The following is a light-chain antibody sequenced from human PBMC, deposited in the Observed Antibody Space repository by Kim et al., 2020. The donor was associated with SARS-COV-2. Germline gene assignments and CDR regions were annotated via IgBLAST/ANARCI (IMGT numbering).Light chain of an antibody. CDR3: QQLNTNPRLT. J-gene: IGKJ5*01. V-gene: IGKV1-9*01. CDR2: AAS. Sequence: SVGDNVTITCRASSGIITYLAWCQQQPGKTPKHLMYAASTLQRGGLSRFSGSGSATAFTLPISSLQPEDIATSYCQQLNTNPRLTFGQGTRLDIK. CDR1: SGIITY.